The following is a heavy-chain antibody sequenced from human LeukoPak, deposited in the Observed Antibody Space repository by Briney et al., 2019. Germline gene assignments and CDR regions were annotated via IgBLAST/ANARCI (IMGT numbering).Heavy chain of an antibody. D-gene: IGHD3-22*01. CDR3: AREYYYDSSGYPVY. V-gene: IGHV3-23*01. CDR2: ISGSGGST. Sequence: GGSLRLSCAASGFTFSSYAMSWVRQAPGKGLEWVSAISGSGGSTYYADSVKGQFTISRDNSKNTLYLQMNSLRAEDTAVYYCAREYYYDSSGYPVYWGQGTLVTVSS. CDR1: GFTFSSYA. J-gene: IGHJ4*02.